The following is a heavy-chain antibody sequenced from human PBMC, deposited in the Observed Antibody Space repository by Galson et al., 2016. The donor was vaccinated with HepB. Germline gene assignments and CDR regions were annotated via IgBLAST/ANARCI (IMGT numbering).Heavy chain of an antibody. J-gene: IGHJ4*02. Sequence: SLRLSCAASGFTFSSYTMHWVRQAPGKGLEWVSSISSSTSYIDSADSVKGRFTISRDNAKNSLYLQMNSLRVEDTAIYYCTRDLGGCGTGYFDYWGQGTLVTVSS. CDR1: GFTFSSYT. D-gene: IGHD4/OR15-4a*01. CDR3: TRDLGGCGTGYFDY. V-gene: IGHV3-21*01. CDR2: ISSSTSYI.